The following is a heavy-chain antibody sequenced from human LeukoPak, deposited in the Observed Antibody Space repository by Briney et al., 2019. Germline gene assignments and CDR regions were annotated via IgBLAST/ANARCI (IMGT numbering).Heavy chain of an antibody. CDR1: GGSISSYY. D-gene: IGHD5-12*01. CDR3: ARDPSGYSGYDSNWFDP. J-gene: IGHJ5*02. V-gene: IGHV4-4*07. CDR2: IYTSGST. Sequence: PSETLSLTCTVSGGSISSYYWSWIRQPAGKGLEWIGRIYTSGSTDYNPSLKSRVTMSVDTSKNQFSLKLSSVTAADTAVYYCARDPSGYSGYDSNWFDPWGQGTLVTVSS.